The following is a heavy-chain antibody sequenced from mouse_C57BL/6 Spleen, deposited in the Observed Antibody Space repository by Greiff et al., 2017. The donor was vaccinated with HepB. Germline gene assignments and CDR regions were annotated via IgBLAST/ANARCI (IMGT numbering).Heavy chain of an antibody. D-gene: IGHD1-1*01. V-gene: IGHV1-18*01. Sequence: EVQLQQSGPELVKPGASVKIPCKASGYTFTDYNMDWVKQSHGKSLEWIGDINPNNGGTIYNQKFKGKATLTVDKSSSTAYMELRSLTSEDTAVYYCARSNYYGSRAWFAYWGQGTLVTVSA. CDR1: GYTFTDYN. CDR3: ARSNYYGSRAWFAY. CDR2: INPNNGGT. J-gene: IGHJ3*01.